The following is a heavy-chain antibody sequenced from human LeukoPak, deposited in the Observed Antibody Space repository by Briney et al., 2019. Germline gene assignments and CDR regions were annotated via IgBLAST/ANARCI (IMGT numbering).Heavy chain of an antibody. CDR1: GFTVSSNS. J-gene: IGHJ4*02. CDR2: IHSGGST. Sequence: GGSLRLSCAASGFTVSSNSMSWVRQAPGKGLEWVSVIHSGGSTYYADSVKGRFTISRDNSKNTLFLQMTSLRAEDTAVYYCARAAAYCSGGSCYLDYWGQGTLVTVSS. V-gene: IGHV3-53*01. CDR3: ARAAAYCSGGSCYLDY. D-gene: IGHD2-15*01.